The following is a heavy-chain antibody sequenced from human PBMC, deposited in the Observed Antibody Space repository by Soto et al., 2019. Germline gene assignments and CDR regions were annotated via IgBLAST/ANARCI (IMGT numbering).Heavy chain of an antibody. J-gene: IGHJ5*02. CDR3: SRRAPEGFDP. V-gene: IGHV4-39*01. Sequence: SETLSLTCTVSGGSISSSPYFWGWIRQPPGRGLEWIGSIDYRGTTYYNASLKSRVTLSLDTSKNQFSLKVNSLTAADTAVYFCSRRAPEGFDPWGQGTLVTVSS. CDR1: GGSISSSPYF. CDR2: IDYRGTT.